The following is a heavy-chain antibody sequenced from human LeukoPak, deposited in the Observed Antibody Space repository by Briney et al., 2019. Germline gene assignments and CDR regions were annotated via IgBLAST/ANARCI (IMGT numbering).Heavy chain of an antibody. Sequence: PGGSLRLSCAASGFTFSDYYMSWIRQAPGKGLEWVSYISSRGTTKYYADSVKGRITISRDNAKNSLFLQVNSLRAEDTAVYYCARDTESGSSHWGQGTLVTVPS. CDR2: ISSRGTTK. CDR3: ARDTESGSSH. CDR1: GFTFSDYY. D-gene: IGHD6-6*01. J-gene: IGHJ4*02. V-gene: IGHV3-11*01.